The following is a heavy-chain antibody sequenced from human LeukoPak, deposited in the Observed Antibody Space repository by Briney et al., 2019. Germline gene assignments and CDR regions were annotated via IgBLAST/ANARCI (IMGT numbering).Heavy chain of an antibody. Sequence: HPGGSLRLSCAASGFTFSSYGMHWVRQAPGKGLEWVAFIRYDGSNKYYADSVKGRFTISRDNSKNTLYLQMNSLRAEDTAVYYCAKDPWGVSRRIAAAGRRGEAAFDIWGQGTMVTVSS. J-gene: IGHJ3*02. CDR2: IRYDGSNK. CDR1: GFTFSSYG. D-gene: IGHD6-13*01. V-gene: IGHV3-30*02. CDR3: AKDPWGVSRRIAAAGRRGEAAFDI.